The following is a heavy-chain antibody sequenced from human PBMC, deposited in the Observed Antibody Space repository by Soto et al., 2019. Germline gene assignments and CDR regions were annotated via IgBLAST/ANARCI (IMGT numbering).Heavy chain of an antibody. D-gene: IGHD2-2*02. J-gene: IGHJ5*02. CDR3: ARDLPPPLGCCSSTSCDTSGFDP. CDR2: TYYRSKWYN. Sequence: SQTLSLTCAISGDSVSSNSAAWNWIRQSPSRGLEWLGRTYYRSKWYNDYAVSVKSRITINPDTSKNQFSLQLNSVTPEDTAVYYCARDLPPPLGCCSSTSCDTSGFDPWGQGTLVTVSS. CDR1: GDSVSSNSAA. V-gene: IGHV6-1*01.